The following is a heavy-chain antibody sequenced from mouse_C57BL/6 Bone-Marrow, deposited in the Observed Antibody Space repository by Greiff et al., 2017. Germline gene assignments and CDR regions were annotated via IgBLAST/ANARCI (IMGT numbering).Heavy chain of an antibody. D-gene: IGHD2-3*01. CDR3: ARTYDGYYVAY. J-gene: IGHJ3*01. V-gene: IGHV1-74*01. CDR2: IHPSDSDT. Sequence: VQLQQPGAELVKPGASVKVSCKASGYTFTSYWMHWVKQRPGQGLEWIGRIHPSDSDTNYNQKFKGKATVTVDKSSSTAYMQLSSLTSEDSAVYYCARTYDGYYVAYWGQGTLVTVSA. CDR1: GYTFTSYW.